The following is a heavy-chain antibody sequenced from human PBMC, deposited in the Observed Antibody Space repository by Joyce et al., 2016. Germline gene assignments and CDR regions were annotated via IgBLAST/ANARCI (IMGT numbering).Heavy chain of an antibody. Sequence: QITLKGSGPTLVKPTQTLTLTCTFSGFSLSTSGVGVGWICQPPGKALEWLALIYWDDDKRGSPSLKSRRTITQDTSKNQVVLTMTNMDSVDTATYYCAHRGLYGTGYDYFDYWSQGTLVTVSS. J-gene: IGHJ4*02. CDR2: IYWDDDK. V-gene: IGHV2-5*02. CDR1: GFSLSTSGVG. CDR3: AHRGLYGTGYDYFDY. D-gene: IGHD2-8*02.